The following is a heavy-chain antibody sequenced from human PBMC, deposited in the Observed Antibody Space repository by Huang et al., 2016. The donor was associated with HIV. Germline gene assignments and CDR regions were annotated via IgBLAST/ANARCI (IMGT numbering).Heavy chain of an antibody. D-gene: IGHD2-15*01. V-gene: IGHV3-30-3*02. CDR2: ISYDGSSK. Sequence: QVQLVESGGGVVQPGRSLRLSWAASGFMFSSSAMHWVRQAPGKGLEWLAFISYDGSSKYYAYSVKGRFTISRDNSKNTLYLQMYSLTTEDTAVYYCTKTPDRDYFDHWGQGALVTVSS. J-gene: IGHJ4*02. CDR3: TKTPDRDYFDH. CDR1: GFMFSSSA.